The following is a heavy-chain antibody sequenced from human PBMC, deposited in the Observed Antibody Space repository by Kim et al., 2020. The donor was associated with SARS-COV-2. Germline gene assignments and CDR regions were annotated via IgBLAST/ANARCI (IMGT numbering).Heavy chain of an antibody. J-gene: IGHJ4*02. D-gene: IGHD3-9*01. CDR1: GGSISRYY. V-gene: IGHV4-59*01. Sequence: SETLSLTCTVSGGSISRYYWNWIRQPPGQAPEWIGYISYTGSTSYSPSLKSRVTISLDTSRNQFSLKLYSVTAADEAMYYCASQTGHSFKYYFDNWGQGTLVTVSS. CDR3: ASQTGHSFKYYFDN. CDR2: ISYTGST.